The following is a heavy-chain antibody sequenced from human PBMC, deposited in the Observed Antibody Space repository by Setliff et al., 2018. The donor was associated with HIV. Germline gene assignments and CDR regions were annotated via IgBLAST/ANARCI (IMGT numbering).Heavy chain of an antibody. J-gene: IGHJ5*02. CDR3: TTRWFDP. CDR1: GFTFSSYA. CDR2: ISGGGDDT. Sequence: GGSLRLSCAASGFTFSSYAMSWVRQAPGKGLEWVSAISGGGDDTYYADSVKGRFTISRDISKDTLYLQMNSLRAEDTAVYYCTTRWFDPWGQGTLVTVSS. V-gene: IGHV3-23*01.